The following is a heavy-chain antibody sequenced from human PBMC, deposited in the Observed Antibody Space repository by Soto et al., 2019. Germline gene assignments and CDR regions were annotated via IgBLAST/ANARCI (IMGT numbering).Heavy chain of an antibody. D-gene: IGHD3-10*01. Sequence: SETLSLTCAVYGGSFIGYYWSWIRQPPGKGLEWIGEINHSGSTNYNPSLKSRVTISVDTSKNQFSLKLSSVTAADTAVYYCARERVRYYYGSGSPSAMDVWGQGTTVT. CDR2: INHSGST. V-gene: IGHV4-34*01. CDR1: GGSFIGYY. J-gene: IGHJ6*02. CDR3: ARERVRYYYGSGSPSAMDV.